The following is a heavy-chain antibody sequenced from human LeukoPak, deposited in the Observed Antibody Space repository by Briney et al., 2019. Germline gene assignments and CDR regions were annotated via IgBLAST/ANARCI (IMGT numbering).Heavy chain of an antibody. J-gene: IGHJ5*02. V-gene: IGHV6-1*01. CDR1: RDSVSSNSAA. CDR2: TYYRSKWYN. D-gene: IGHD6-6*01. Sequence: SQTLSLTCAISRDSVSSNSAAWKWIRQSPSRGREWLGRTYYRSKWYNDYAVSVKSRITINPDTSKNQFSLQLNSVTPEDTAVYYCARGSIAVNWFDPWGQGTLVTVSS. CDR3: ARGSIAVNWFDP.